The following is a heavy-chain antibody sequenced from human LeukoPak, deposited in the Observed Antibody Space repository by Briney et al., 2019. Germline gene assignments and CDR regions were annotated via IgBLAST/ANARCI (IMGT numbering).Heavy chain of an antibody. CDR2: IYYSGST. CDR1: GGSISSYY. CDR3: ARFIDGHWFDP. J-gene: IGHJ5*02. V-gene: IGHV4-59*01. Sequence: SETLSLTCTVSGGSISSYYWSWIRQPPRKGLEWIGYIYYSGSTNYNPSLKSRVTISVDTSKNQFSLKLSSVTAADTAVYYCARFIDGHWFDPWGQGTLVTVSS.